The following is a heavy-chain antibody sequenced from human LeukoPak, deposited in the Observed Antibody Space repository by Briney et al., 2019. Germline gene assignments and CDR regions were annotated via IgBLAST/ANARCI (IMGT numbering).Heavy chain of an antibody. D-gene: IGHD5-18*01. CDR2: ISISSGTI. CDR3: ASGYSYGYK. J-gene: IGHJ4*02. CDR1: GFTFTGHN. Sequence: GGSLRLSCAASGFTFTGHNMNWVRQAPGKGLEWVAYISISSGTIYYADSVKGRFSISRDNAKSSLYLQMNSLRAEDTGVYYCASGYSYGYKWGQGTLVTVSS. V-gene: IGHV3-48*04.